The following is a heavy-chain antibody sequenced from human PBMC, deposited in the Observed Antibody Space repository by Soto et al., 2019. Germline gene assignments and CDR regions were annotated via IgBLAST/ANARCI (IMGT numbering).Heavy chain of an antibody. CDR3: AKDTSSNLELRGNWFDP. D-gene: IGHD1-7*01. Sequence: VQLVESGGGLVQPGRSLRLSCAASGFTFDDYAMHWVRQAPGKGLEWVSGISWNSGSIGYADSVKGRFTISRDNAKNSLYLQMNSLRAEDTALYYCAKDTSSNLELRGNWFDPWGQGTLVTVSS. J-gene: IGHJ5*02. V-gene: IGHV3-9*01. CDR2: ISWNSGSI. CDR1: GFTFDDYA.